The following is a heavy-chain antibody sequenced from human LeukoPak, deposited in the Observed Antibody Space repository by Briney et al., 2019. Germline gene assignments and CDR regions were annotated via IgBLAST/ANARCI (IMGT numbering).Heavy chain of an antibody. CDR3: AREGQQLWAFDI. CDR2: IYATGHT. CDR1: GGSISGYY. Sequence: SETLSLTCSVSGGSISGYYWSWIRQSAGKGLEWIGRIYATGHTKYNPSLQSRVTMAIDRSKNQSSLTVNSVTAADTAVYYCAREGQQLWAFDIWGQGTMVIV. J-gene: IGHJ3*02. V-gene: IGHV4-4*07. D-gene: IGHD6-13*01.